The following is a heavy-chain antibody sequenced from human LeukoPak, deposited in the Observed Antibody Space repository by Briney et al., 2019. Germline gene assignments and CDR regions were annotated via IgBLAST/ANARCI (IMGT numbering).Heavy chain of an antibody. Sequence: PGGSLRLSCAASGFTFSSYAMSWVRQAPGKGLEWVSAISGSGGSTYYADSVKGRFTISRDNSKNTLYLQMNSLRAGDTAVYCCAKEDYDILTGYYNPAGYFQHWGQGTLVTVSS. CDR3: AKEDYDILTGYYNPAGYFQH. J-gene: IGHJ1*01. CDR1: GFTFSSYA. CDR2: ISGSGGST. D-gene: IGHD3-9*01. V-gene: IGHV3-23*01.